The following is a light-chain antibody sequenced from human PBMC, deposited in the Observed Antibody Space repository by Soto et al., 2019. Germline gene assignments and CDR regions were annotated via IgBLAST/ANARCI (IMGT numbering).Light chain of an antibody. J-gene: IGLJ1*01. Sequence: QPVLTQPASVSGSPGQSITISCTGTSTDVGGYNYVSWYQQHPGKAPKLLISDVSNRPSGVSFRFSGSKSGNTASLTISGLQAEDEADYYCNSYSGGTNLYLFGTGTKVTVL. V-gene: IGLV2-14*01. CDR1: STDVGGYNY. CDR2: DVS. CDR3: NSYSGGTNLYL.